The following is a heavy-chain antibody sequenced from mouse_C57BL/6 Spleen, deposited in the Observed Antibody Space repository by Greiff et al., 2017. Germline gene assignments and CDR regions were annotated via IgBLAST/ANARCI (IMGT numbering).Heavy chain of an antibody. CDR3: TRSNYGY. CDR1: GFNIKDDY. CDR2: IDPENGDT. J-gene: IGHJ2*01. Sequence: EVQLQQSGAELVRPGASVKLSCTASGFNIKDDYMHWVKQRPEQGLEWIGWIDPENGDTEYASKFQGKATITADTSSNTAYLQLSSLTSEDTAVYYCTRSNYGYWGQGTTLTVSS. V-gene: IGHV14-4*01. D-gene: IGHD2-5*01.